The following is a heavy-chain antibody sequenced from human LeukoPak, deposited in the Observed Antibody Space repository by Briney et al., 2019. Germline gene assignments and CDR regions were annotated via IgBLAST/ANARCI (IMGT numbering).Heavy chain of an antibody. J-gene: IGHJ6*03. Sequence: SQTLSLTCAISGDSVSSNSAAWNWIRQSPSRGLEWLGRTYYRSKWYNDYAVSVKSRITINPDTSKNQFSLQLNSVTPEDTAVYYCARELRYSYGSHYHYYYYYMDVWGKGTTVTVSS. V-gene: IGHV6-1*01. CDR2: TYYRSKWYN. CDR1: GDSVSSNSAA. CDR3: ARELRYSYGSHYHYYYYYMDV. D-gene: IGHD5-18*01.